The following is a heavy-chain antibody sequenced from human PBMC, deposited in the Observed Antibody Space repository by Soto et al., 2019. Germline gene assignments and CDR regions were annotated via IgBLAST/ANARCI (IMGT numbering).Heavy chain of an antibody. J-gene: IGHJ3*02. CDR3: ATELVTYYYDSSGPSGAFDI. D-gene: IGHD3-22*01. CDR1: GYTLTELS. V-gene: IGHV1-24*01. Sequence: ASVKVSCKVSGYTLTELSMHWVRQAPGKGLEWMGGFDPEDGETIYAQKFQGRVTMTEDTSTDTAYMELSSLRSEDTAVYHCATELVTYYYDSSGPSGAFDIWGQGTMVTVSS. CDR2: FDPEDGET.